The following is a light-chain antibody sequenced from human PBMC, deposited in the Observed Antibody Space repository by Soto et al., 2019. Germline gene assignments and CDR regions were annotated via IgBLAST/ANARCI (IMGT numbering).Light chain of an antibody. CDR2: GAS. V-gene: IGKV3-15*01. CDR1: QSVSSN. Sequence: EIVMTQSPATLSVSPGERATLSCRASQSVSSNLAWYQQKPGQAPRLLIYGASTRATGIPARFSGSRSGTEFTLTINSLQSEEFAVYYCQQYNNWPPYTLGQGTKLEIK. J-gene: IGKJ2*01. CDR3: QQYNNWPPYT.